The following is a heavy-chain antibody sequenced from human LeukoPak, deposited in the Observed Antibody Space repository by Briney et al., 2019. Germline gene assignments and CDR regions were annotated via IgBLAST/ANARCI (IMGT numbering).Heavy chain of an antibody. CDR2: ISSSSSSYI. CDR3: ARSIGLPIGLDY. D-gene: IGHD5-12*01. Sequence: PGGSLRLSCAASGFTFSSYSMNWVRQAPGKGLEWVSSISSSSSSYIYYADSVKGRFTISRDNAKNSLYLQMNSLGAEDTAVYYCARSIGLPIGLDYWAREPWSPSPQ. J-gene: IGHJ4*02. CDR1: GFTFSSYS. V-gene: IGHV3-21*01.